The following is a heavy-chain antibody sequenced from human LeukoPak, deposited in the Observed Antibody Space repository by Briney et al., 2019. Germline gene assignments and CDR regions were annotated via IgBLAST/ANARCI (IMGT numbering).Heavy chain of an antibody. V-gene: IGHV3-21*01. CDR1: GFTFSSYN. J-gene: IGHJ4*02. CDR3: ARLEYGSSSPWDY. Sequence: PGGSLRLSCAASGFTFSSYNMNWVRQAPGKGLEWVSSISSSSNYINYADSVKGRFTISRDNAKNSLYLQMNSLRAEDTAVYYCARLEYGSSSPWDYWGQGTLVTVSS. CDR2: ISSSSNYI. D-gene: IGHD6-6*01.